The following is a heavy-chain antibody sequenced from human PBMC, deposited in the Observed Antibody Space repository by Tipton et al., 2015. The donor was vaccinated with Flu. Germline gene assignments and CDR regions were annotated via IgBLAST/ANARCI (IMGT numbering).Heavy chain of an antibody. Sequence: TLSLTCTVSGGSISSYYWSWIRQPPGKGLEWIGYIYYSGSTNYNPSLKSRVTISVDTSKNQFSLKLSSVTAADTAVYYCARVRGYDSPENYYGMDVWGQGTTVTVSS. V-gene: IGHV4-59*01. CDR1: GGSISSYY. CDR3: ARVRGYDSPENYYGMDV. J-gene: IGHJ6*02. CDR2: IYYSGST. D-gene: IGHD5-12*01.